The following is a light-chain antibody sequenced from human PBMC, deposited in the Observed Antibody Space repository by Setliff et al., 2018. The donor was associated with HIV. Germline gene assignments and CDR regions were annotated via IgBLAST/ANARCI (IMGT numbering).Light chain of an antibody. Sequence: GDRVTITCRASQDISDYLGWYQQEPGKAPKLLIYAASTLQSGVPSRFSGRGSGTEFTLTISSLQPEDFATYYCQHLNDYPLIFGGGTKV. J-gene: IGKJ4*01. CDR3: QHLNDYPLI. CDR2: AAS. CDR1: QDISDY. V-gene: IGKV1-9*01.